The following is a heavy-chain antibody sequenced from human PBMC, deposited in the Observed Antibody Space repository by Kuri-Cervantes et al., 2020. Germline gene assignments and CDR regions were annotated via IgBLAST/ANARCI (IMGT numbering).Heavy chain of an antibody. D-gene: IGHD3-16*01. V-gene: IGHV3-48*03. CDR3: ARDGFSYGMTSFDY. CDR2: ISSSGSII. CDR1: GFTFSSYD. Sequence: LSLTCAASGFTFSSYDMSWVRQAPGKGLEWVSYISSSGSIIHYADSVKGRVTISRDNAKNSLYLQMNSLRAEDTALYYCARDGFSYGMTSFDYWGRGTLVTVSS. J-gene: IGHJ4*01.